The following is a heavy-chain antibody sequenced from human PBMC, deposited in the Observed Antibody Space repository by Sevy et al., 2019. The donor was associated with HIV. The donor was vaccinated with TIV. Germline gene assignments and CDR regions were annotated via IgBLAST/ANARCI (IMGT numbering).Heavy chain of an antibody. CDR3: AKEGYYCGSRGYDCFDT. J-gene: IGHJ3*02. CDR2: ISNDGNKK. V-gene: IGHV3-30*02. D-gene: IGHD3-22*01. Sequence: GGSLRLSCAASGFTFSTYGMHWVRQAPGKGLEWVTSISNDGNKKYYADSVKGRFIISRDNPKNTMYLQMNSVRPQDSAVYDGAKEGYYCGSRGYDCFDTWGQGTMVTVSS. CDR1: GFTFSTYG.